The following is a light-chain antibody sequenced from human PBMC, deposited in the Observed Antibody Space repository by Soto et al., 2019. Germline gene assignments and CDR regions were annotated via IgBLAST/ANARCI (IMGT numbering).Light chain of an antibody. J-gene: IGLJ2*01. CDR3: CAYAGINTVI. V-gene: IGLV2-8*01. CDR1: SSDAGGYNY. Sequence: QSVLTQPPSASGSPGQSVTISCTGTSSDAGGYNYVSWYQQHPGKAPKLLMFRVTERPSGVPDRFSGSKSGNTASLTVSGLHAEDEADYCCCAYAGINTVIFGGGTKLAVL. CDR2: RVT.